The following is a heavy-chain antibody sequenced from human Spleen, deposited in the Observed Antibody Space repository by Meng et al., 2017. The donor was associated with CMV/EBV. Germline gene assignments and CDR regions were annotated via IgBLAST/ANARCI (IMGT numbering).Heavy chain of an antibody. CDR3: ARDLGIVGATVGF. CDR1: GFTFISFS. V-gene: IGHV3-21*06. Sequence: GESLKISCAASGFTFISFSMYWVRQAPGKGLEWVSYISSGGDYIFYADSVKGRFTISRENAKDLVFLHMNSLRADDTGVYYCARDLGIVGATVGFWGQGTLVTVSS. CDR2: ISSGGDYI. D-gene: IGHD1-26*01. J-gene: IGHJ4*02.